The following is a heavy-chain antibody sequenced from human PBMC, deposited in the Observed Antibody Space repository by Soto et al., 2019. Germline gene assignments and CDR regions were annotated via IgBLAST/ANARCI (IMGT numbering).Heavy chain of an antibody. CDR1: GGSISSYY. D-gene: IGHD6-19*01. CDR2: IYTSGST. V-gene: IGHV4-4*07. Sequence: SETVSLTCTVSGGSISSYYWSWIRQPAGKGLEWIGRIYTSGSTNYNPSLKSRVTMSVDTSKNQFSLKLSSVTAADTAVYYCARDLGSGWTNWFDPWGQGTLVTVSS. J-gene: IGHJ5*02. CDR3: ARDLGSGWTNWFDP.